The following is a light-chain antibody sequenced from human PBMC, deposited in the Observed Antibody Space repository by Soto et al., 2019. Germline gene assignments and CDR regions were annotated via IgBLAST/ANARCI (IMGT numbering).Light chain of an antibody. J-gene: IGKJ1*01. CDR1: QSISSY. V-gene: IGKV3-11*01. CDR3: QQLTDWPPQWT. CDR2: DAS. Sequence: EVLLTQSPDTLSLPPGERATLSCRASQSISSYLAWYQQKPGQATRLLIYDASSRDTGIPARFSGSGSGTDFTLTISSLEPEDFAVYYCQQLTDWPPQWTFGQGTKLDIK.